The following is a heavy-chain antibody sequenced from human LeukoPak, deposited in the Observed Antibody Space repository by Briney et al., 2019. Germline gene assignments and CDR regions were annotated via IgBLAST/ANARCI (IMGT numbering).Heavy chain of an antibody. V-gene: IGHV1-69*13. Sequence: ASVKVSCKASGGTFSSYAISWVRQAPGQGLEWMGGIIPIFGTANYAQKFQGRVTITADESTSTAYMELSSLRSEDTAVYYCARLIYGSESLDFDYWGQGTLVTVSS. D-gene: IGHD3-10*01. CDR3: ARLIYGSESLDFDY. CDR1: GGTFSSYA. J-gene: IGHJ4*02. CDR2: IIPIFGTA.